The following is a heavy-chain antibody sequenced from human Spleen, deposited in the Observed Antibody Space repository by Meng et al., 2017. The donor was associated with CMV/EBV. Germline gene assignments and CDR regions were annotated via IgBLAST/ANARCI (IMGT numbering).Heavy chain of an antibody. D-gene: IGHD2-2*01. V-gene: IGHV4-34*01. J-gene: IGHJ6*02. CDR3: ARGRCSSTSCYPPAVSGMDV. Sequence: GSLRLSCAVYGGSFSGYYWSWIRQPPGKGLEWIGEINHSGSTNYNPSLKSRVTISVDTSKNQFSLKLSSVTAADTAVYYCARGRCSSTSCYPPAVSGMDVWGQGTTVTVSS. CDR2: INHSGST. CDR1: GGSFSGYY.